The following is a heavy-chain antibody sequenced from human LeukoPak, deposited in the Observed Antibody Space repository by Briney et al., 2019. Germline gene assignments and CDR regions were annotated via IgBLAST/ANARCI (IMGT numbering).Heavy chain of an antibody. CDR2: INHSGST. V-gene: IGHV4-34*01. CDR1: GGSFSGYD. CDR3: ASPYSSRFDI. J-gene: IGHJ3*02. D-gene: IGHD6-13*01. Sequence: SETLSLTCAVYGGSFSGYDWSWIRQPPGKGLEWIGEINHSGSTNYNPSLKSRVTISVDTSKNQFSLKLSSVTAADTAVHYCASPYSSRFDIWGQGTVVTVSS.